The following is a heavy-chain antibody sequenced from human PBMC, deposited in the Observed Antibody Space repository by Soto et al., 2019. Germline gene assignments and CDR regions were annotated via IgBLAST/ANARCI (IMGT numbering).Heavy chain of an antibody. J-gene: IGHJ4*02. CDR3: VRGGLRSSYYFVY. V-gene: IGHV4-30-4*01. D-gene: IGHD4-17*01. CDR2: IYYSGST. CDR1: GGSISSGDYY. Sequence: QVQLQESGPGLVKPSQTLSLTCTVSGGSISSGDYYWSWIRQPPGKGLEWIGYIYYSGSTYYNPSLKSRIPIAVDTSKNQFSLKLSSVTAADTAVYYCVRGGLRSSYYFVYWGQGTLVTVSS.